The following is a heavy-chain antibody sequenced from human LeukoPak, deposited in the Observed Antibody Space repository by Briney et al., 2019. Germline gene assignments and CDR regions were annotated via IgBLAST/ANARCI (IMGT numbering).Heavy chain of an antibody. J-gene: IGHJ4*02. CDR1: GFTFDDYA. V-gene: IGHV3-9*03. CDR2: ISWNSGSI. CDR3: AKGGGGQLWLGLDY. D-gene: IGHD5-18*01. Sequence: GGSLRLSCAASGFTFDDYAMHWVRQAPGKGLEWVSGISWNSGSIGYADSVKGRFTISRDNAKNSLYLQMNSLRAEDMALYYRAKGGGGQLWLGLDYWGQGTLVTVSS.